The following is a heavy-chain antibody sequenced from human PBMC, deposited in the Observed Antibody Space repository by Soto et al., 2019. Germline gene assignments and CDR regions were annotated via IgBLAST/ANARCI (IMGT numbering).Heavy chain of an antibody. CDR2: ITPSGDAT. D-gene: IGHD1-26*01. V-gene: IGHV3-23*01. CDR3: ARVGQVGATNYYYGLDV. CDR1: GFTFSNFA. Sequence: GGSLRLSCAASGFTFSNFAMSWVRQLPGKGLEWVSGITPSGDATYYADSMGGRFTISRANSKNTLYLQMNSLRPEDTAVYYCARVGQVGATNYYYGLDVWGPGTTVTVSS. J-gene: IGHJ6*02.